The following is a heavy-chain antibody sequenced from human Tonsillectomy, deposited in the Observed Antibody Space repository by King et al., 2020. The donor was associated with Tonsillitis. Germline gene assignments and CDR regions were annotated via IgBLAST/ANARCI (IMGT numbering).Heavy chain of an antibody. D-gene: IGHD1-1*01. CDR3: ARYLVVQLEVFDY. CDR1: GDSVSSNSAA. V-gene: IGHV6-1*01. CDR2: TFYRSKWYH. J-gene: IGHJ4*02. Sequence: VQLQQSGPGLVKPSQTLSLTCAISGDSVSSNSAAWNWIRQSPSRGLEWLGKTFYRSKWYHDYAVSVKSRISISPDTSKNQFSLQLNSVTPEDTAVYYCARYLVVQLEVFDYWGQGTRVTVSS.